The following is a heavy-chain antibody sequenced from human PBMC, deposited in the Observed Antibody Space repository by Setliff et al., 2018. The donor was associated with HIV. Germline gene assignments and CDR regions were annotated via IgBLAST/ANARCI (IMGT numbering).Heavy chain of an antibody. CDR2: VYHSGTGTI. CDR1: GGSISSHY. V-gene: IGHV4-59*11. Sequence: SETLSLTCTVSGGSISSHYWSWIRQSPGNGLEWIGYVYHSGTGTIRYNSSLKSRVTISVDTSKSQFSLKLNSMTAADTAVYYCARGGYYYDSGSSFDSWGQGTLVTVSS. J-gene: IGHJ4*02. D-gene: IGHD3-10*01. CDR3: ARGGYYYDSGSSFDS.